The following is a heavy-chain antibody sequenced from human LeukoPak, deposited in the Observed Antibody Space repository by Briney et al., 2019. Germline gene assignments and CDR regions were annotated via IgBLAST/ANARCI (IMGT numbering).Heavy chain of an antibody. D-gene: IGHD1-26*01. V-gene: IGHV1-18*04. Sequence: GASVKVSCKASGYIFTDYYMYWVRQAPGQGLEWMGWISAYNGNTNYAQKLQGRVTMTTDTSTSTAYMELRSLRSDDTAVYYCARDRYSGSYFDYWGQGTLVTVSS. CDR3: ARDRYSGSYFDY. CDR2: ISAYNGNT. J-gene: IGHJ4*02. CDR1: GYIFTDYY.